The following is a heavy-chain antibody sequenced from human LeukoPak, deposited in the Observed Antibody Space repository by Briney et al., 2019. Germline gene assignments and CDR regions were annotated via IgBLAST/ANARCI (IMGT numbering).Heavy chain of an antibody. J-gene: IGHJ4*02. CDR3: ARVSSGWSFDY. CDR1: GYTLTSYY. V-gene: IGHV1-46*03. Sequence: ASVKVSCKASGYTLTSYYMHWVRHAPGQGLEGMGIVNPSGGSTSYAQKFQGRVTMTRATSTSTVYMELSSLRSEDTAVYYCARVSSGWSFDYWGQGTLVTVSS. D-gene: IGHD6-19*01. CDR2: VNPSGGST.